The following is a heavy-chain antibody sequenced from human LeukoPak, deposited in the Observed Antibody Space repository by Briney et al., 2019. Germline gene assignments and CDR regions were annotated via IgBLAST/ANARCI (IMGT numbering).Heavy chain of an antibody. V-gene: IGHV3-11*04. CDR3: ARPRVEMYSSSWDMDV. CDR1: GFTFSDYY. Sequence: GGSLRLSCAASGFTFSDYYMSWIRQAPGKGLEWVSSISSSGSTIYYADSVKGRFTISRDNAKNSLYPQMNSLRAEDTAVYYCARPRVEMYSSSWDMDVWGKGTTVTVSS. D-gene: IGHD6-13*01. CDR2: ISSSGSTI. J-gene: IGHJ6*03.